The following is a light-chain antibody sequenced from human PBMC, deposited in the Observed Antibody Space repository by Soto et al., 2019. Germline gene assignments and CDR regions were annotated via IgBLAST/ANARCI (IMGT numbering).Light chain of an antibody. V-gene: IGKV4-1*01. CDR3: QQYYSTPIT. J-gene: IGKJ5*01. Sequence: DIVMTQSPDSLAVSLGERATINCKSSQSVLYSSNNKNYLSWYQQKPGQPPKLLIYWASTRESGVPDRFSGSGSWTDFTLTIRSLQAEDVAVYYCQQYYSTPITFGQGTRLGIK. CDR2: WAS. CDR1: QSVLYSSNNKNY.